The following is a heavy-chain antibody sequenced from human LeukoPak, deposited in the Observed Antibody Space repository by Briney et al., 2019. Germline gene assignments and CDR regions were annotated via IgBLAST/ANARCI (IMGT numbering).Heavy chain of an antibody. J-gene: IGHJ4*02. D-gene: IGHD1-26*01. CDR2: INEDGSTT. Sequence: GGSLRLSCAASGFTFSSNWMHWVRQAPGKGLVGVSRINEDGSTTDYADSVKGRSTIFRDNAKNTLYLQMNSLRAEDTAVYYCVRDLGGRSGHWGQGTLVTVSP. CDR1: GFTFSSNW. V-gene: IGHV3-74*01. CDR3: VRDLGGRSGH.